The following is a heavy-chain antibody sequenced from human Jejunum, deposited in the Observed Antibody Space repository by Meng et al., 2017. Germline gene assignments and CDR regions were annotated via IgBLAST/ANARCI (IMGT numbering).Heavy chain of an antibody. V-gene: IGHV3-23*01. J-gene: IGHJ4*02. CDR1: GFTFNNYA. CDR2: ISGSGSNT. D-gene: IGHD3-10*01. Sequence: GGSLTLSCAASGFTFNNYAMSWVRQAPGKGLEWVSGISGSGSNTYYADSVEARFTISRDNSENTLYLQMNSLRVDDTAVYYCAKGLGGTGGHYNPCDYWGQGTLVTVSS. CDR3: AKGLGGTGGHYNPCDY.